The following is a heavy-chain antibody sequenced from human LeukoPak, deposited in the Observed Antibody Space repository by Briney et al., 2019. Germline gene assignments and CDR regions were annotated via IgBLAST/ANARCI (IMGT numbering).Heavy chain of an antibody. CDR1: GGSFSGYY. CDR2: INHSGST. J-gene: IGHJ4*02. V-gene: IGHV4-34*01. CDR3: ASTYDSSGYHFDY. D-gene: IGHD3-22*01. Sequence: SETLSPTCAVYGGSFSGYYWSWIRQPPGKGLEWIGEINHSGSTNYNPSLKSRVTISVDTSKNQFSLKLSSVTAADTAVYYCASTYDSSGYHFDYWGQGTLVTVSS.